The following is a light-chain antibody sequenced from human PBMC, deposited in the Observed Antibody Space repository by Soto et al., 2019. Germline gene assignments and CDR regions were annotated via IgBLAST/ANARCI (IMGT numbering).Light chain of an antibody. V-gene: IGKV1-5*03. CDR1: QSISTW. Sequence: DIQMTQSPSTLPASVGDRVTITCRANQSISTWLAWYEQKPGKAPNLLIYKASRLETAVPSRFSGSGSGTEFTLTTSFLQPDEFSTYYCQQYNTYSPLTFGGGTKVEIK. CDR3: QQYNTYSPLT. CDR2: KAS. J-gene: IGKJ4*01.